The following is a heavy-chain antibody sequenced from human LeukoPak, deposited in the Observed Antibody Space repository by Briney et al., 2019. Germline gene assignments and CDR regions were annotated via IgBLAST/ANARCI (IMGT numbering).Heavy chain of an antibody. Sequence: SETLSLTCTVSGGSISSSSYYWGWIRQPPGKGLEWIGYIYYSGSTNYNPSLKSRVTISVDTSKNQFSLKLSSVTAADTAVYYCATRYPALEAFDIWGQGTMVTVSS. CDR3: ATRYPALEAFDI. CDR1: GGSISSSSYY. J-gene: IGHJ3*02. V-gene: IGHV4-61*05. CDR2: IYYSGST. D-gene: IGHD1-26*01.